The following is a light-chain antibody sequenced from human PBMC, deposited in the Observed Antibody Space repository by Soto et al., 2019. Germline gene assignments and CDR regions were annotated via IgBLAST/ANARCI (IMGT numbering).Light chain of an antibody. CDR1: QSTSSY. J-gene: IGKJ1*01. Sequence: DIQMTQSPSSLSASVGDIVTITCRASQSTSSYLHWYQHKPGKAAKLLIYAASSLQSGVPSRCSGSGSGTDFTLTISSLQPEDFATYYCQQSYSTLWTFGQGTKVEIK. CDR2: AAS. V-gene: IGKV1-39*01. CDR3: QQSYSTLWT.